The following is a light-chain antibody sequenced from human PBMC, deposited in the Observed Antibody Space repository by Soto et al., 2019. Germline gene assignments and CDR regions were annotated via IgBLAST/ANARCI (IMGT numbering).Light chain of an antibody. J-gene: IGKJ1*01. Sequence: EVVLTQSPATLSASPWERATLSCRASQSVRSNLAWYQQKPGQAPRLLIYGASSRATGIPDRFSGSGSGTDFTLTISRLEPEDFAVYYCQQYGSSPWTFGQGTKVDIK. CDR3: QQYGSSPWT. CDR2: GAS. CDR1: QSVRSN. V-gene: IGKV3-20*01.